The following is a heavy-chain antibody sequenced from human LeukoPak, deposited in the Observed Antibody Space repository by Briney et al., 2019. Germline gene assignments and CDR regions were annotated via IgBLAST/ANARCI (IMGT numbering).Heavy chain of an antibody. CDR2: IYYSGST. Sequence: SETLSLTCTGSGGSISSYYWSWIRQPPGKGLEWIGYIYYSGSTNYNPSLKSRVTISVDTSKNQFSLKLSSVTAADTAVYYCARLIAAAGTGDWFDPWGQGTLVTVSS. V-gene: IGHV4-59*08. CDR3: ARLIAAAGTGDWFDP. CDR1: GGSISSYY. D-gene: IGHD6-13*01. J-gene: IGHJ5*02.